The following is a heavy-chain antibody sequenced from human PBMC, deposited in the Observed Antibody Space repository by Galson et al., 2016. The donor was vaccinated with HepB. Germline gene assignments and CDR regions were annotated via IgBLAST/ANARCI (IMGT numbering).Heavy chain of an antibody. Sequence: SVKVSCKASGGTFSSYSISWVRQAPGQGLDWMGGVFPVSGLTTYAQKFQDRVTITADQSTNTAYMDLSSLTSDDTAVYLCARYLPGASGYYFDSWGQGSLVTVSS. CDR3: ARYLPGASGYYFDS. CDR1: GGTFSSYS. CDR2: VFPVSGLT. J-gene: IGHJ4*02. D-gene: IGHD7-27*01. V-gene: IGHV1-69*10.